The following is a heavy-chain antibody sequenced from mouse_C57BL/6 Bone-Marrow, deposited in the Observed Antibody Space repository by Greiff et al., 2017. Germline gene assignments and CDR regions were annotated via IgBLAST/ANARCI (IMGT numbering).Heavy chain of an antibody. CDR1: GYSFTGYY. CDR2: INPSTGGT. V-gene: IGHV1-42*01. J-gene: IGHJ3*01. CDR3: ARIYYDYDGFAY. Sequence: EVQLQQSGPELVKPGASVKISCKASGYSFTGYYMNWVKQSPEKSLEWIGEINPSTGGTTYNQKFKAKVTLTVDKSSSTAYMQLKSLTSEDSAVYYCARIYYDYDGFAYWGQGTLVTVSA. D-gene: IGHD2-4*01.